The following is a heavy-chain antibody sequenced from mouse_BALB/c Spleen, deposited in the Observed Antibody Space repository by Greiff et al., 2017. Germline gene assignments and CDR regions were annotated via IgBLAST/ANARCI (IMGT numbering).Heavy chain of an antibody. CDR1: GFTFTDYE. Sequence: QVQLQQFGAELVRPGALVTLSCKASGFTFTDYEMHWVKQTPVHGLEWIGAIDPETGGTAYNQKFKGKATLTADKSSRTAYMELRSLTSEDSAVYYCKYLDYWGQGTTLTVSS. J-gene: IGHJ2*01. V-gene: IGHV1-15*01. CDR2: IDPETGGT. CDR3: KYLDY.